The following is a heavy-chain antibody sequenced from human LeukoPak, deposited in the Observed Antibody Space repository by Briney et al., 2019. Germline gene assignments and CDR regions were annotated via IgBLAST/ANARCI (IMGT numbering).Heavy chain of an antibody. Sequence: PGGSLRLSCAASGFTFSSYWMSWVRQAPGKGLEWVANIKQDGSEKYYVDSVKGRFTISRDNAKNSLYLQMNSLRAGDTAVYYCARDEGVLTGTTGDYWGQGTLVTVSS. D-gene: IGHD1-20*01. CDR2: IKQDGSEK. V-gene: IGHV3-7*03. J-gene: IGHJ4*02. CDR1: GFTFSSYW. CDR3: ARDEGVLTGTTGDY.